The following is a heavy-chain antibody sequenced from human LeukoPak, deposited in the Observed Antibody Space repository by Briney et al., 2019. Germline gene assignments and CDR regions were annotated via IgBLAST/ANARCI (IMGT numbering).Heavy chain of an antibody. CDR2: IKGDGSEK. J-gene: IGHJ4*02. CDR3: ARVRGFDVVDY. V-gene: IGHV3-7*01. Sequence: GGSLRLSCAASGFTFSGDWMSWVRQAPGKGLEWVANIKGDGSEKDHVDSVKGRFTISRGNAKSSLYLQMNSLRDDDTAVYFCARVRGFDVVDYWGQGTLVTVSS. CDR1: GFTFSGDW. D-gene: IGHD2-15*01.